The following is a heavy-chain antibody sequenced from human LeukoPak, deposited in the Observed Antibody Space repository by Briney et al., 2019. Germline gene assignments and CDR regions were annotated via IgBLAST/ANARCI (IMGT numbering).Heavy chain of an antibody. J-gene: IGHJ5*02. CDR3: TRYDSSWFDP. CDR1: GFTFSGYG. D-gene: IGHD3-3*01. CDR2: IAYDGSRK. V-gene: IGHV3-30*03. Sequence: GGSLRLSCAGSGFTFSGYGMHWVRQAPGKGLEWVTGIAYDGSRKHYADSVKGRFTISRDNSRNTMDLQMNSLRVEDTAVYHCTRYDSSWFDPWGQGTLVIVSS.